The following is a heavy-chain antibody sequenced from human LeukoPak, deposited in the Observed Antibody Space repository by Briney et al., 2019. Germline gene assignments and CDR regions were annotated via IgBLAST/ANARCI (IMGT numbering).Heavy chain of an antibody. V-gene: IGHV3-53*01. Sequence: PAGSLTLSCAASGCTLSSNHISWVRPAPGRGLDSVSIIYSGGSTYYADSVKGRFTLSRDNSNNTLYLQMNSLRAEDTAVYYCARSSGDYGGCGFDYWGRGTVVSVSS. D-gene: IGHD4-23*01. CDR3: ARSSGDYGGCGFDY. J-gene: IGHJ4*02. CDR1: GCTLSSNH. CDR2: IYSGGST.